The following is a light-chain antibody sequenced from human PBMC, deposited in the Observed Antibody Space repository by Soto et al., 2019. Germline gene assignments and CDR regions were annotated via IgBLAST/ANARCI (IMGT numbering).Light chain of an antibody. CDR3: QQYDTSPRT. CDR1: QSLSSNY. J-gene: IGKJ1*01. CDR2: GAS. V-gene: IGKV3-20*01. Sequence: EIVLTQSPGTLSLSPGERATLSCRASQSLSSNYLAWHQQKTGQAPRLLIYGASSRATGIPDRFSGSGSGTDFTLTITRLEPEGFAVFYCQQYDTSPRTFGQGTKVDSK.